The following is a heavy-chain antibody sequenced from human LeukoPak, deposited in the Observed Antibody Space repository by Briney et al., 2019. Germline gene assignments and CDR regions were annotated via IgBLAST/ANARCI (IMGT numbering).Heavy chain of an antibody. D-gene: IGHD3-3*01. V-gene: IGHV3-7*01. Sequence: PGGSLRLSCAASGFTFSSYWMSWVRQAPGKGLEWVANIKQDGSEKYYVDSVKGRFTISRDNAKNSLYLQMNSLRAEDTAVYYCARELRITIFGVATYYFDYWGQGTLVTVSS. CDR1: GFTFSSYW. J-gene: IGHJ4*02. CDR2: IKQDGSEK. CDR3: ARELRITIFGVATYYFDY.